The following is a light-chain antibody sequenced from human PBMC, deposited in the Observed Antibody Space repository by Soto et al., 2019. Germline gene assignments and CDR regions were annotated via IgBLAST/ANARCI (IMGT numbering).Light chain of an antibody. CDR2: GAS. CDR1: QSVSSN. V-gene: IGKV3-15*01. Sequence: EIVMTQSPATLSVSPGERATLSCRASQSVSSNLAWYQQKPGQAPRLLIYGASTRATGIPARFSGSGSGTEFTLTISSLEAEDSAVYNCTQYKTWAMYTFGTWKKLEIK. CDR3: TQYKTWAMYT. J-gene: IGKJ2*01.